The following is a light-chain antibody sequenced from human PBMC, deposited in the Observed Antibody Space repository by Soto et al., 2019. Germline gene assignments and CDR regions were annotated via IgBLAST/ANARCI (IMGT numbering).Light chain of an antibody. J-gene: IGKJ1*01. Sequence: DLQVTQSPSSLSASVGDRVTITCRSSQSISSYVNWYQKKPGKAPKLLIYAAFSLQSGVPSRFSGSGVGTDFTLTISRLQPEDFAIYYCQQSYSIPWTFGQGTKVEIK. CDR3: QQSYSIPWT. CDR2: AAF. V-gene: IGKV1-39*01. CDR1: QSISSY.